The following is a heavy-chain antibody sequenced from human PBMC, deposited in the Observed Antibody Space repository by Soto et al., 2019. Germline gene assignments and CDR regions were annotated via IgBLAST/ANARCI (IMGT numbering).Heavy chain of an antibody. CDR2: VSGSGVTT. J-gene: IGHJ1*01. CDR3: QD. Sequence: EVRLLESGGGLVQPGGSLRLSCAASGFTFNTYAMSWVRQAPGKGLEWVSAVSGSGVTTYYADSVKGRFTISRDNSKNTLYVQMNSLRTEDTAVYYFQDWGQGTLVTVSS. CDR1: GFTFNTYA. V-gene: IGHV3-23*01.